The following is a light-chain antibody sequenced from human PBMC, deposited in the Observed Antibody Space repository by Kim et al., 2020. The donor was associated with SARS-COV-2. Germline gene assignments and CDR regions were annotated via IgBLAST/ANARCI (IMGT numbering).Light chain of an antibody. V-gene: IGKV1-27*01. CDR3: QKYNSAPWT. Sequence: ASVGDSVTITCRASQDIANSLAWYQQKPGKVPKVLIYAASTLQSGVPSRFSGSGSGTEFTLTIGSLQTEDVAIYYCQKYNSAPWTFGPGTKVDIK. CDR2: AAS. CDR1: QDIANS. J-gene: IGKJ1*01.